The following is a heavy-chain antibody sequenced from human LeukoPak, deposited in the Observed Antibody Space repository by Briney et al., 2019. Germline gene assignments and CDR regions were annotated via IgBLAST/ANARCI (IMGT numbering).Heavy chain of an antibody. Sequence: WASVKVSCKASGYTFTSYDINWVRQATGQGLEWMGWMNPNSGNTGYAQKFQGRVTMTRNTSIGTAYMELSSLRSEDTAVYYCARGAVAGTGDLYYFDYWGQGTLVTVSS. CDR1: GYTFTSYD. CDR3: ARGAVAGTGDLYYFDY. V-gene: IGHV1-8*01. CDR2: MNPNSGNT. D-gene: IGHD6-19*01. J-gene: IGHJ4*02.